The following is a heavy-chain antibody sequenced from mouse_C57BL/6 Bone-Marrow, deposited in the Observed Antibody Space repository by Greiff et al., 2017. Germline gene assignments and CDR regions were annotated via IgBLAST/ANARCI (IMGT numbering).Heavy chain of an antibody. CDR2: IRNKANGTTT. CDR1: GFTFTDYY. CDR3: ARGGSYCYGSGAMDY. J-gene: IGHJ4*01. Sequence: EVKVIESGGGLVQPGGSLSLSCAASGFTFTDYYMSWVRQPPGKALEWFGFIRNKANGTTTEYSASVKGRFTISRANSQSFLYLQMNALRAEYSATYFCARGGSYCYGSGAMDYWGQGTSVTVSS. D-gene: IGHD1-1*01. V-gene: IGHV7-3*01.